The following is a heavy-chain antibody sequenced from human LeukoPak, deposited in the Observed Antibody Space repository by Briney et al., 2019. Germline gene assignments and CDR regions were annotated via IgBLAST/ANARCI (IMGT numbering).Heavy chain of an antibody. Sequence: GGSLRLSCAASGFTVSSNYMSWVRQAPGKGLEWVAVILYDGSNKYYADSVKGRFTISRDNSKSTLYLQMNSLRAEGTAVYYCATPSGSYRHVDYWGQGTLVTVSS. D-gene: IGHD1-26*01. CDR1: GFTVSSNY. J-gene: IGHJ4*02. CDR2: ILYDGSNK. CDR3: ATPSGSYRHVDY. V-gene: IGHV3-30*05.